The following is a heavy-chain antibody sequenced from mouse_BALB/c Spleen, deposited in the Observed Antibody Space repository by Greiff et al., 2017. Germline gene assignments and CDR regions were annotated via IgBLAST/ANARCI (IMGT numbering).Heavy chain of an antibody. CDR1: GFNIKDYY. D-gene: IGHD1-1*02. J-gene: IGHJ3*01. CDR2: IDPENGDT. Sequence: VQLQQSGAELVRSGASVKLSCTASGFNIKDYYMHWVKQRPEQGLEWIGWIDPENGDTEYAPKFQGKATMTADTSSNTAYLQLSSLTSEDTAVYYCNAERGCGWGQGTLVTVSA. CDR3: NAERGCG. V-gene: IGHV14-4*02.